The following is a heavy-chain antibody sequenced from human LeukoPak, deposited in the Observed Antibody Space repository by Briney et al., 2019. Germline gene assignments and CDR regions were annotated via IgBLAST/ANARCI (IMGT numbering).Heavy chain of an antibody. V-gene: IGHV3-7*01. J-gene: IGHJ6*03. CDR1: GFTFSSYW. D-gene: IGHD2-15*01. Sequence: GGSLRLSCAASGFTFSSYWMSWVRQAPGKGLEWVANIKPDGSDKYYVDSVKGRFTISRDNSKNTLYLQMNSLRAEDTAVYYCAKASRPYCSGGSCYSYMDVWGKGTTVTISS. CDR3: AKASRPYCSGGSCYSYMDV. CDR2: IKPDGSDK.